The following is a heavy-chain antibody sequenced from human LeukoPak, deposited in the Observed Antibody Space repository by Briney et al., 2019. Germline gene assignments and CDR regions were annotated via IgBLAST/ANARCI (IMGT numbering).Heavy chain of an antibody. CDR3: ARHIAPGYTSGWYFDS. J-gene: IGHJ4*02. D-gene: IGHD6-19*01. Sequence: GESLKISRKGSGYRFTTHWIGWVRQMPGKDLEWMGIIYPGDSDTRYSPSFQGQVTISADKSISTAYLQWSSLKASDTAMYYCARHIAPGYTSGWYFDSWGQGTLVTVSS. CDR1: GYRFTTHW. V-gene: IGHV5-51*01. CDR2: IYPGDSDT.